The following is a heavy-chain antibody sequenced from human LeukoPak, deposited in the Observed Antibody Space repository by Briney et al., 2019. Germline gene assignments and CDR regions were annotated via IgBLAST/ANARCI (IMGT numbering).Heavy chain of an antibody. V-gene: IGHV4-34*01. D-gene: IGHD3-10*01. CDR3: ARRVMVRGVIIVVYFDY. J-gene: IGHJ4*02. CDR1: GGSFSGYY. Sequence: SETLSLTCAVYGGSFSGYYWSWIRQPPGKGLEWIGEINHSGSTNYNPSLKSRVTISVDTSKNQFSLKLSSVTAADTAVYCCARRVMVRGVIIVVYFDYWGQGTLVTVSS. CDR2: INHSGST.